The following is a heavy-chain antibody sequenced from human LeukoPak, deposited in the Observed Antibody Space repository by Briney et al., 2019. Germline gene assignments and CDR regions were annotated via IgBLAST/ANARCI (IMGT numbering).Heavy chain of an antibody. CDR1: GFTFSSYA. CDR2: ISYDGSNK. CDR3: ARAGILWFGESPIHY. D-gene: IGHD3-10*01. Sequence: GGSLRLSCAASGFTFSSYAMHWVRQAPGKGLEWVAVISYDGSNKYYADSVKGRFTISRDNSKNTLYLQMNSLRAEDTAVYYCARAGILWFGESPIHYWGQGTLVTVSS. V-gene: IGHV3-30-3*01. J-gene: IGHJ4*02.